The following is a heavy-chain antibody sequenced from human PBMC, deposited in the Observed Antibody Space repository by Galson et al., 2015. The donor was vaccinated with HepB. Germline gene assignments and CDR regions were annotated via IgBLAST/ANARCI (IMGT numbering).Heavy chain of an antibody. V-gene: IGHV3-20*04. CDR3: ARETGITMVRGVIISHDYYYGMDV. CDR1: GFTFDDYG. Sequence: SLRLSCAASGFTFDDYGMSWVRQAPGKGLEWVSGINWNGGSTGYADSVKGRFTISRDNAKNSLYLQMNSLRAEDTALYYCARETGITMVRGVIISHDYYYGMDVWGQGTTVTVSS. CDR2: INWNGGST. J-gene: IGHJ6*02. D-gene: IGHD3-10*01.